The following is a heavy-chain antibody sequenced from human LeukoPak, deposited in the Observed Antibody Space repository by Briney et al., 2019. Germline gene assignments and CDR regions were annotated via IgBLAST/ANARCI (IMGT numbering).Heavy chain of an antibody. V-gene: IGHV3-23*01. CDR3: AKDLGGSSWYPYYLDY. CDR1: GFTFSSYG. Sequence: GGSLRLSCAASGFTFSSYGMSWVRQAPGKGLEWVSAISGSGGSTYYADSVKGRFTISRDNSKNTLYLQMNSLRAEDTAVYYCAKDLGGSSWYPYYLDYWGQGTLVTVSS. D-gene: IGHD6-13*01. J-gene: IGHJ4*02. CDR2: ISGSGGST.